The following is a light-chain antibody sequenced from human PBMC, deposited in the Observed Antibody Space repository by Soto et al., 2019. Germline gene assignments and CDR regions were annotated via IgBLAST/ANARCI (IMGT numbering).Light chain of an antibody. CDR2: KAS. CDR1: QDISNW. CDR3: QQYYSYPIT. Sequence: DIQMTQSPWSLSASVGGRVTITCQASQDISNWLAWYQQRPGKAPKLLIYKASNLESGVPSRFSGSGSGTDFTLTISCLQSEDFATYYCQQYYSYPITFGQGTRLETK. J-gene: IGKJ5*01. V-gene: IGKV1-5*03.